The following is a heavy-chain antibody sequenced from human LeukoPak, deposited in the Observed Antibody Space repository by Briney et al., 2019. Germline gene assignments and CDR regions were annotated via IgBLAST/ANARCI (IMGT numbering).Heavy chain of an antibody. Sequence: SETLSLTCSVSGGSISSYYWSWIRQPPGKGLEWIGYIYHSGNTNSNPSLKSRVTISVDTTKNQFSLKLSSVTAADTAVYYCARSIIVVVAAGALDIWGQGTMVTVSS. D-gene: IGHD2-21*02. CDR3: ARSIIVVVAAGALDI. CDR2: IYHSGNT. J-gene: IGHJ3*02. CDR1: GGSISSYY. V-gene: IGHV4-59*08.